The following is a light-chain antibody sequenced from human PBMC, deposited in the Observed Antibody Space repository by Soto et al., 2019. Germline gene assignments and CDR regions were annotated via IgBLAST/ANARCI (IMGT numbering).Light chain of an antibody. V-gene: IGKV1-39*01. Sequence: DIQMTQSPSSLSASVGDRVTITCRASQSISSYLNWYQQKPGKAPKLLIYAASSLQSGVPSRFSGSGSGTDSTLTISSLQPEDFATYYCQQRYSTPQWTFGQDTKVDIK. CDR3: QQRYSTPQWT. CDR1: QSISSY. J-gene: IGKJ1*01. CDR2: AAS.